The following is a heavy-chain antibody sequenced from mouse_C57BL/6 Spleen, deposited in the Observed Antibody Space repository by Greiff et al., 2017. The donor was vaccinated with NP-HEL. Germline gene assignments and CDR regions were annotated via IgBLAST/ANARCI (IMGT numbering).Heavy chain of an antibody. CDR3: VGPVYDSYYYAMDY. D-gene: IGHD2-3*01. CDR1: GFSFNTYA. Sequence: EVQLQESGGGLVQPKGSLKLSCAASGFSFNTYAMNWVRQAPGKGLEWVARIRSKSNNYATYYADSVKDRFTISSDDSESMLYLQMNNLKTEDTAMYYCVGPVYDSYYYAMDYWGQGTSVTVSS. J-gene: IGHJ4*01. CDR2: IRSKSNNYAT. V-gene: IGHV10-1*01.